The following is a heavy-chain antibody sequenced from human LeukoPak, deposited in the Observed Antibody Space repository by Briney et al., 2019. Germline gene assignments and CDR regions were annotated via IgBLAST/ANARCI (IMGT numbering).Heavy chain of an antibody. V-gene: IGHV3-7*04. CDR3: AREVGKKRGWFDP. CDR1: GFTFSSYA. CDR2: IKQDGSEK. D-gene: IGHD3-10*01. Sequence: PGGSLRLSCAASGFTFSSYAMSWVRQAPGKGLEWVANIKQDGSEKYYVDSVKGRFTISRDNAKNSLYLQMNSLRAEDTAVYYCAREVGKKRGWFDPWGQGTLVTVSS. J-gene: IGHJ5*02.